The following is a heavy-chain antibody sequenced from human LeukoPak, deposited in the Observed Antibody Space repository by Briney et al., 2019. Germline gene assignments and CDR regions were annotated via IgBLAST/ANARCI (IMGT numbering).Heavy chain of an antibody. CDR3: ARALTTLTYEGY. J-gene: IGHJ4*02. D-gene: IGHD1-1*01. CDR2: ISGSNSYI. V-gene: IGHV3-21*01. Sequence: GGSLRLSCSASGFTFSSYTMHWIRQAPGKGLEWVSSISGSNSYIFYADSVKGRFTVSRDNAKDSLYLQMNSLRAEDTAVYYCARALTTLTYEGYWGQGTLVTVSS. CDR1: GFTFSSYT.